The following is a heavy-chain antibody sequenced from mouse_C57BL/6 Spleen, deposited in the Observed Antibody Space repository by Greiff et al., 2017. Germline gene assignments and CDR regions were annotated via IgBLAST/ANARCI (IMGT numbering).Heavy chain of an antibody. V-gene: IGHV1-80*01. CDR2: IYPGDGDT. Sequence: QVQLQQSGAELVKPGASVKISCKASGYAFSSYWMNWVKQRPGKGLEWIGQIYPGDGDTNYNGKFKGKATLTADKSSSTAYMQLSSLTSEDSAVYFCARSGDYGNYGDFDYWGQGTTLTASS. J-gene: IGHJ2*01. D-gene: IGHD2-1*01. CDR1: GYAFSSYW. CDR3: ARSGDYGNYGDFDY.